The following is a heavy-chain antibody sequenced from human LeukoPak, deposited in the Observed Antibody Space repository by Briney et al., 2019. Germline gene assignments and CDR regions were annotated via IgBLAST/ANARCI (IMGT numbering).Heavy chain of an antibody. D-gene: IGHD6-25*01. V-gene: IGHV3-30*18. Sequence: QPGGSLRLSCTASGYPFSDYGMHWARQAPGKGLEWLSVISYSGVVKFYADSVKGRFTISRDNSKNTLYLQMNNLADEDTAVYYCSKDAAVLTSDIAASSHEYWGQGTLVTVSS. CDR1: GYPFSDYG. CDR3: SKDAAVLTSDIAASSHEY. J-gene: IGHJ4*02. CDR2: ISYSGVVK.